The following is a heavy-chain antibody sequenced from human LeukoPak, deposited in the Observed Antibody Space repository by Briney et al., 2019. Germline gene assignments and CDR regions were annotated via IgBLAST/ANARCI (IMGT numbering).Heavy chain of an antibody. V-gene: IGHV3-11*01. CDR2: ISSSATTM. CDR3: ARGDYDKYGMDV. CDR1: GFTFSNYY. J-gene: IGHJ6*02. Sequence: GGSLRLSCAASGFTFSNYYMSLIRQAPGKGLEWVSYISSSATTMYYADSVKDRFIISRDNAKNSLFLQMNRLRAEETAVYYCARGDYDKYGMDVWGQGTTVTVSS.